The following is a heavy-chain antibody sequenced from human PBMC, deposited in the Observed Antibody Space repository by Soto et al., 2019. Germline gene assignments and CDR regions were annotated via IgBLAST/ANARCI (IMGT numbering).Heavy chain of an antibody. V-gene: IGHV3-33*01. J-gene: IGHJ5*02. D-gene: IGHD4-4*01. Sequence: GGSLRLSCAASGFSFSNYAMHWVRQAPGKGLEWVAVIWYDGSNKYYADSVKGRFTISKDNSENSLFLQMNNLRAEDSAIYYCAITTSTVSYWFDPWGPGTQVTVSS. CDR2: IWYDGSNK. CDR3: AITTSTVSYWFDP. CDR1: GFSFSNYA.